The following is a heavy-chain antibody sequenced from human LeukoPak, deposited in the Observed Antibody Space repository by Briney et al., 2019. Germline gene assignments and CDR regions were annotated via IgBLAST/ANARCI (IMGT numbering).Heavy chain of an antibody. V-gene: IGHV4-4*07. CDR3: ARDRFFDFWSGLGPRPAFDI. Sequence: PSETLSLTCTVSGGSISSYYWSWMRQPAGKGLEWIGRIYTSKSTNYNPSLKSRVTISADKSKNQFALKLSTVTAADTAAYYCARDRFFDFWSGLGPRPAFDIWGQGTMVTVSS. D-gene: IGHD3-3*01. CDR2: IYTSKST. CDR1: GGSISSYY. J-gene: IGHJ3*02.